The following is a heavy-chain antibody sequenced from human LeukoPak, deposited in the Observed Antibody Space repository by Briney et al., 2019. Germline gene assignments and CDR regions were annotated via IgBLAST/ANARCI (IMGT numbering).Heavy chain of an antibody. J-gene: IGHJ3*01. CDR2: IKADGSVK. D-gene: IGHD3-10*01. Sequence: GGSLRLSCAASGFSLSTFWKIWVRQAPGKGLEWVANIKADGSVKYYVDSMEGRFTISRDNARSSLYLQVNRLRAEDTPVYYCVRDSNYYHNIRGRYYYYGTHDLCGHGPMVTVSS. CDR3: VRDSNYYHNIRGRYYYYGTHDL. V-gene: IGHV3-7*01. CDR1: GFSLSTFW.